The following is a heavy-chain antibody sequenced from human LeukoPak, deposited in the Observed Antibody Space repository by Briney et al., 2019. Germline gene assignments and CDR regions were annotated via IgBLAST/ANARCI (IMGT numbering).Heavy chain of an antibody. Sequence: PGGSLRLSCAASGFTFSSYWMSWVRQAPGKGLEWVANIKQDGSGKYYVDSVKGRFTISRDNAKNSLYLQMNSLRAEDTAVYYCARVKGTGTNDYWGQGTLVTVSS. J-gene: IGHJ4*02. V-gene: IGHV3-7*01. CDR1: GFTFSSYW. CDR3: ARVKGTGTNDY. D-gene: IGHD1/OR15-1a*01. CDR2: IKQDGSGK.